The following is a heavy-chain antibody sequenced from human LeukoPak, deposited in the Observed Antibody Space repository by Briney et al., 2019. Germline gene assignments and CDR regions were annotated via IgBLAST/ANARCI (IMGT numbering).Heavy chain of an antibody. Sequence: GGSLRLSCAASGFTFSNDAMSWVRQAPGKGLEWVSIISDSGGSTDYADSVKGRFTISRDNSKNTLYLQMNSLRAEDTAVYYCARVFSGQWLAFDYWGQGTLVTVSS. CDR2: ISDSGGST. CDR1: GFTFSNDA. J-gene: IGHJ4*02. V-gene: IGHV3-23*01. D-gene: IGHD6-19*01. CDR3: ARVFSGQWLAFDY.